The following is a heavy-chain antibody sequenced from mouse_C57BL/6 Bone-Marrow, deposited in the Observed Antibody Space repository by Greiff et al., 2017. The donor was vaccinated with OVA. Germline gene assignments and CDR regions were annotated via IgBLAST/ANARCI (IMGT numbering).Heavy chain of an antibody. CDR2: ISDGGSYT. D-gene: IGHD2-5*01. J-gene: IGHJ2*01. Sequence: EVNLVESGGGLVKPGGSLKLSCAASGFTFSSYAMSWVRQTPEKRLEWVATISDGGSYTYYPDNVKGRFTISRDNAKNNLYLQMSHLKSEDTAMYYCARDDYSNSYYFDYWGQGTTLTVSS. CDR3: ARDDYSNSYYFDY. V-gene: IGHV5-4*01. CDR1: GFTFSSYA.